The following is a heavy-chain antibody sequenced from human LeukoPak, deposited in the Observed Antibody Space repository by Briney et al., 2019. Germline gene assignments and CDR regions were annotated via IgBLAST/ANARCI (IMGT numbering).Heavy chain of an antibody. Sequence: SGGSLRLSCAASGFTFSRNWMSWVRQAPGKGLEWVSGITGSGGSTYYADSVKGRFTISRDNSKNTLYLQMNSLRAEDTAIYYCARDERLLSFLKWGQGTLVTVSS. J-gene: IGHJ4*02. CDR3: ARDERLLSFLK. D-gene: IGHD3-3*01. CDR2: ITGSGGST. CDR1: GFTFSRNW. V-gene: IGHV3-23*01.